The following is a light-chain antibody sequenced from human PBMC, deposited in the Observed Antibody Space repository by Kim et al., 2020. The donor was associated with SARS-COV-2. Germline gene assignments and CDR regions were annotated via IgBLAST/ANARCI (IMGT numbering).Light chain of an antibody. CDR3: QQYNNWPRT. CDR2: GAS. V-gene: IGKV3-15*01. CDR1: QSVSSN. Sequence: EIVMTQSPATLSVSPGERATLSCRASQSVSSNLAWYQQKPGQAPRLLIYGASTRATGIPARFSGSGSGTEFTLTISSLQSEDFAVYYCQQYNNWPRTFDQGTKVDIK. J-gene: IGKJ1*01.